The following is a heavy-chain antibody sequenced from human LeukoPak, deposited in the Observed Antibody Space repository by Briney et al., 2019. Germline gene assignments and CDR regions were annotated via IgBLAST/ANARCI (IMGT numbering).Heavy chain of an antibody. CDR2: ISKSDTI. CDR3: ARPGGSGWYYAFDT. Sequence: GGSLRLSCAASGFTFSDYYMSWIRQAPGKGLEWVSYISKSDTIYYADSVKGRFTISRDNAKNSLYLQMNSLRTEDTAVYYCARPGGSGWYYAFDTWGQGTMVTVSS. J-gene: IGHJ3*02. D-gene: IGHD6-19*01. CDR1: GFTFSDYY. V-gene: IGHV3-11*01.